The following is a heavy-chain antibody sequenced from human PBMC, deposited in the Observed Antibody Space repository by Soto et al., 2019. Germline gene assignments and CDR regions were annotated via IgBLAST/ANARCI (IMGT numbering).Heavy chain of an antibody. J-gene: IGHJ4*02. CDR1: GGSFSGYY. CDR2: INHSGST. V-gene: IGHV4-34*01. D-gene: IGHD2-8*01. CDR3: ARGPRPYCTNGVCYSYQY. Sequence: SETLSLTCAVYGGSFSGYYWSWIRRPPGKGLEWIGEINHSGSTNYNPSLKSRVTISVDTSKNQFSLKLSSVTAADTAVYYCARGPRPYCTNGVCYSYQYWGQGTLVTVSS.